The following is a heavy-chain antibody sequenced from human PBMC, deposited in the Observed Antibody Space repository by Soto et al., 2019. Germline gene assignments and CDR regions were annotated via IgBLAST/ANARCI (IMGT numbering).Heavy chain of an antibody. Sequence: ASVKVSCKVSGYTLTELSMHWVRQAPGKGLEWMGGFDPEDGETIYAQKFQGRVTMTEDTSTDTAYMELSSLRSEDTAVYYCATDLGGGIAAAGTYFDYWGQGTLVTVS. V-gene: IGHV1-24*01. J-gene: IGHJ4*02. CDR1: GYTLTELS. CDR2: FDPEDGET. D-gene: IGHD6-13*01. CDR3: ATDLGGGIAAAGTYFDY.